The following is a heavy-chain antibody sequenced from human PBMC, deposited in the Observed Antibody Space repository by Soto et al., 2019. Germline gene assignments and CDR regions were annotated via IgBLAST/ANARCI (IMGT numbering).Heavy chain of an antibody. Sequence: QVQLVQSGTEVKKPGSSVKVSCKASGGTFSTYTISWLRQAPGQGPEWMGGIFPTFGAANYAQKFQGRLTITADESTTTAYMELSSLRSEDKAVYYCARDEGNNNVAFGIWGQGTMITVSS. CDR1: GGTFSTYT. CDR3: ARDEGNNNVAFGI. CDR2: IFPTFGAA. J-gene: IGHJ3*02. V-gene: IGHV1-69*01. D-gene: IGHD2-8*01.